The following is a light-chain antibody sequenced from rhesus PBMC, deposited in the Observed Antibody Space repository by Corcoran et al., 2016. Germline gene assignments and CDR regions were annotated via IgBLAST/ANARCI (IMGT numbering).Light chain of an antibody. Sequence: DIQMTQSPSSLSASVGDKVTITCRASQGISNWLTWYQQKPGEAPKLLIYGPSSLQSGVPSRFSGSVSGTDYTLTISSLQPEDFATYYCQQGYDTPWTFGPGTKVEIK. CDR3: QQGYDTPWT. V-gene: IGKV1-18*01. J-gene: IGKJ1*01. CDR1: QGISNW. CDR2: GPS.